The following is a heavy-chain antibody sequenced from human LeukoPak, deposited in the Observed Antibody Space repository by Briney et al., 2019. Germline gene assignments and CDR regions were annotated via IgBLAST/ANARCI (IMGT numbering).Heavy chain of an antibody. V-gene: IGHV3-7*01. J-gene: IGHJ4*02. CDR2: IKQDGSEK. CDR3: ARSPGRGSWYYFDY. Sequence: PGGSLRLSCAASGFTFSSYWMSWVRQAPGKGLEWVANIKQDGSEKYYVDSVKGRFTISRDNAKNTLYLQMNSLRAEDTAVYYCARSPGRGSWYYFDYWGQGTLVTVSS. D-gene: IGHD6-13*01. CDR1: GFTFSSYW.